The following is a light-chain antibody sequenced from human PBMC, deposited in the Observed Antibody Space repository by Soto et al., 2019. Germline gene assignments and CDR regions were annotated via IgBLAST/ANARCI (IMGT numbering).Light chain of an antibody. CDR1: QGISNN. Sequence: DIQMTQSPSSLSASVGDRVTITCRASQGISNNLAWYQQKPGKVPKLLMYAASTLQSGVPSRFSGSGSGTDFTLTISSLQPEDVATYYCQKYNSPPWTFGQGTKVEIK. V-gene: IGKV1-27*01. CDR3: QKYNSPPWT. J-gene: IGKJ1*01. CDR2: AAS.